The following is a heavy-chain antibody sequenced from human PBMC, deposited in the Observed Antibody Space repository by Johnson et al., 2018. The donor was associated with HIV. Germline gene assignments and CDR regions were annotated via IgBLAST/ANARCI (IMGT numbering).Heavy chain of an antibody. V-gene: IGHV3-33*08. CDR2: IWYDGSNK. Sequence: QELLVESGGGVVQPGRSLRLSCAASGFTFSSYGMHWVRQAPGKGLEWLAVIWYDGSNKNYSDSVKGRFTISRDNSKNTLYLQMNSLRAEDTAVYYCAREGTLGAFDIWGQGTMVTVSS. J-gene: IGHJ3*02. CDR1: GFTFSSYG. CDR3: AREGTLGAFDI. D-gene: IGHD1-1*01.